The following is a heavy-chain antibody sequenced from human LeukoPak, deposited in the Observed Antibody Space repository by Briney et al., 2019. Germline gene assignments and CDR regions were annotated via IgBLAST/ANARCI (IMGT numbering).Heavy chain of an antibody. J-gene: IGHJ1*01. CDR3: AMTTVTMTEYFQH. V-gene: IGHV3-66*01. CDR1: GFTVISNY. D-gene: IGHD4-17*01. Sequence: GGSLRLSCAASGFTVISNYMSWVRQAPGKGLEWVSVFYDDGTTYYADSVKGRFTISRDNSKNTLYLQMSSLRAEDTAVYYCAMTTVTMTEYFQHWGLGALVTVSS. CDR2: FYDDGTT.